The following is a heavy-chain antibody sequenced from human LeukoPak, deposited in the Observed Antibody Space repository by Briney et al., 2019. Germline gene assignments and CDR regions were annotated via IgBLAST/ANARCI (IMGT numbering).Heavy chain of an antibody. J-gene: IGHJ4*02. CDR2: ISGYTGNT. CDR3: VRDLNSAARSFFDY. Sequence: GGLVKVSCKASGYTFISFGFSWVRQAPGQGPEWMGWISGYTGNTNYAQRFQGRVTMTTDTSTSSAYMELRTLRSDDTAAYYCVRDLNSAARSFFDYWGPGTLVTVSS. V-gene: IGHV1-18*01. D-gene: IGHD6-6*01. CDR1: GYTFISFG.